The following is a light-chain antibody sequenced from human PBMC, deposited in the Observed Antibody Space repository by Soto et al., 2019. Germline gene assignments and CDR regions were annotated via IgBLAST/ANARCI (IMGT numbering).Light chain of an antibody. CDR2: GAS. J-gene: IGKJ3*01. Sequence: EIVMTQSTDTLSVSPGERATLSCRASQSVSSKLAWYQQKPGQAPRLLIYGASTRATGIPARFSGSGSGTEFTLIISSLQSEDSAVYYCQQRSNWPTFGPGIKVD. CDR3: QQRSNWPT. CDR1: QSVSSK. V-gene: IGKV3-15*01.